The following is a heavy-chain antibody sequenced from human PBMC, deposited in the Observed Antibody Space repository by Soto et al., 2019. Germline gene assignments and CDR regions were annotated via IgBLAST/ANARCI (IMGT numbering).Heavy chain of an antibody. CDR1: GFTFSSYG. Sequence: GGSLRRSCAASGFTFSSYGMHWVRQAPGKGLEWVAVIWYDGSNKYYADSVKGRFTISRDNSKNTLYLPINSLRAEDTAVYYCPRDSRYYFDYWGPETLVTASS. V-gene: IGHV3-33*01. CDR3: PRDSRYYFDY. CDR2: IWYDGSNK. J-gene: IGHJ4*02.